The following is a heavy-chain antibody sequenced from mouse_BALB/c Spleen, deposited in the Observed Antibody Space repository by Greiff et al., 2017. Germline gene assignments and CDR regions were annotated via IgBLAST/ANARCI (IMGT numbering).Heavy chain of an antibody. CDR3: ARYPNRHYWYFDV. CDR2: ISYSGST. CDR1: GDSITSGY. Sequence: VQLKESGPSLVKPSQTLSLTCSVTGDSITSGYWNWIRKFPGNKLEYMGYISYSGSTYYNPSLKSRISITRDTSKNQYYLQLNSVTTEDTATYYCARYPNRHYWYFDVWGAGTTVTVSS. V-gene: IGHV3-8*02. D-gene: IGHD4-1*01. J-gene: IGHJ1*01.